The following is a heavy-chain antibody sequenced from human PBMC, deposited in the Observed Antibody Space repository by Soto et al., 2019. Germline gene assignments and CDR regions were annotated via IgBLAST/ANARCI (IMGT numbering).Heavy chain of an antibody. J-gene: IGHJ5*02. D-gene: IGHD6-13*01. Sequence: ASVKVSCKASGYTFTSYDINWVRQATGRGLEWMGWMNPNSGNTGYAQKFQGRVTMTRNTSISTAYMELSSLRSEDTAVYYCARGRRLSSSSWFDPWGQGTLVTVSS. CDR2: MNPNSGNT. CDR1: GYTFTSYD. V-gene: IGHV1-8*01. CDR3: ARGRRLSSSSWFDP.